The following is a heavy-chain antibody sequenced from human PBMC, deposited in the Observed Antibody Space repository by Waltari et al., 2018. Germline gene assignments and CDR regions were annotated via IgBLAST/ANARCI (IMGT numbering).Heavy chain of an antibody. Sequence: EVQLVESGAEVKKPGESLTISCKGSGYSFTSYWIGWVRQMPGKGLEWMGIIYPGDSDTRYSPSFQGQVTISADKSISTAYLQWSSLKASDTAMYYCARAIGSGWTTDAFDIWGQGTMVTVSS. CDR2: IYPGDSDT. D-gene: IGHD6-19*01. V-gene: IGHV5-51*03. J-gene: IGHJ3*02. CDR1: GYSFTSYW. CDR3: ARAIGSGWTTDAFDI.